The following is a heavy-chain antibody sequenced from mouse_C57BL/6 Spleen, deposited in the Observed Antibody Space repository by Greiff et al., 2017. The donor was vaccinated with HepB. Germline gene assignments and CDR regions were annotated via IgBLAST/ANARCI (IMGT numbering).Heavy chain of an antibody. V-gene: IGHV14-4*01. D-gene: IGHD2-5*01. CDR1: GFNIKDDY. Sequence: VQLQQSGAELVRPGASVKLSCTASGFNIKDDYMHWVKQRPEQGLEWIGWIDPENGDTEYASKFQGKATITADTSSNTAYLQLSSLTSEDTAVYYCTTTCYSNPAWFAYWGQGTLVTVSA. CDR3: TTTCYSNPAWFAY. J-gene: IGHJ3*01. CDR2: IDPENGDT.